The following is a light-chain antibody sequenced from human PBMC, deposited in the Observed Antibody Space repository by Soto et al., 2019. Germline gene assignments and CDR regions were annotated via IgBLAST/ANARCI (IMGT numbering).Light chain of an antibody. J-gene: IGLJ1*01. CDR2: DVS. Sequence: QSVLTXPASVSGSTGQSITISCTGTSSDVGGYNYVSWYQQHPGKAPKLMIYDVSNRPSGVSNRFSGSKSGNTASLTISGLQAEDEADYYCSSYTSSSTLYVFGTGTKVTVL. CDR1: SSDVGGYNY. V-gene: IGLV2-14*01. CDR3: SSYTSSSTLYV.